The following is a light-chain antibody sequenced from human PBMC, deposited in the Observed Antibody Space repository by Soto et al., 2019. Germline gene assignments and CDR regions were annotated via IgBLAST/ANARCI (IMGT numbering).Light chain of an antibody. CDR1: QSLIYSNGNTY. J-gene: IGKJ1*01. CDR3: MDGTPS. Sequence: VLTQSPLSLSVTLGQPASISCRSRQSLIYSNGNTYLNWYQQRPGQSPRRLIYQVSIRDSGVPDRVSGSGSGSGTDFTLKISSGEAEDVGVYYCMDGTPSFGQGTKVEIK. V-gene: IGKV2-30*01. CDR2: QVS.